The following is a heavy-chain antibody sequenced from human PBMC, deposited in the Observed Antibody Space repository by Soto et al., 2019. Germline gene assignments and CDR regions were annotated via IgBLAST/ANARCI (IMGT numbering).Heavy chain of an antibody. J-gene: IGHJ6*02. Sequence: EVQLEESGGGLVQPGGSLRLSCAASGFTFSSYEMNWVRQVPGKGLQWVSYIGTSETIRYYADSVKGRFTISRDNAKNSLYLQMNSLRAEDTAIYYCAIETLTLFGGVRDNVYYGMDVWGPGTTVTVSS. CDR1: GFTFSSYE. D-gene: IGHD3-3*01. CDR2: IGTSETIR. V-gene: IGHV3-48*03. CDR3: AIETLTLFGGVRDNVYYGMDV.